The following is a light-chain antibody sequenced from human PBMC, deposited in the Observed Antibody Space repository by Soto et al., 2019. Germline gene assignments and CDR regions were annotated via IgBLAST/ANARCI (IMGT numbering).Light chain of an antibody. J-gene: IGKJ1*01. Sequence: IPMTPSPSSLPASVLYRVTITCRASQGIRNDLGWYQQKPGKAPKLLIYLGSNRASGVPDRFSGSGSGTDFTLKISRVEAEDVGVYYCMQALQTPRTFDQGTKVDNK. CDR2: LGS. CDR3: MQALQTPRT. CDR1: QGIRND. V-gene: IGKV1-6*01.